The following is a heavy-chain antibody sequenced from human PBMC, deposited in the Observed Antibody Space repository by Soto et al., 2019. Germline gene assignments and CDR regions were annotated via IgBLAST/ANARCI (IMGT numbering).Heavy chain of an antibody. CDR2: TYYRSKWYN. Sequence: PSQTLSLTCAISGDSVSSNSAAWNWIRQSPSRGLEWLGRTYYRSKWYNDYAVSVKSRITINPDTSKNQSSLQLNSVTPEDTAVYYCARDPQDYYYYYYGMDVWGQGTTVTVSS. V-gene: IGHV6-1*01. CDR3: ARDPQDYYYYYYGMDV. J-gene: IGHJ6*02. CDR1: GDSVSSNSAA.